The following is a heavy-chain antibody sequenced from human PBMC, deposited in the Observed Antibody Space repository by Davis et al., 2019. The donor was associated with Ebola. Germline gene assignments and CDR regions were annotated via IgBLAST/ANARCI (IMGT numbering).Heavy chain of an antibody. CDR3: ARDLLAVAGTGGYYYYYGMDV. CDR2: IYYSGST. V-gene: IGHV4-61*08. Sequence: SETLSLTCAVSGGSISSGGYSWSWIRQPPGKGLEWIGYIYYSGSTNYNPSLKSRVTISVDTSKNQFSLKLSSVTAADTAVYYCARDLLAVAGTGGYYYYYGMDVWGQGTTVTVSS. J-gene: IGHJ6*02. D-gene: IGHD6-19*01. CDR1: GGSISSGGYS.